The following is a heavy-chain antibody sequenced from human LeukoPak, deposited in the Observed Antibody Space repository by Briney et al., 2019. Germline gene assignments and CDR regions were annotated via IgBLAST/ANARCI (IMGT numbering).Heavy chain of an antibody. D-gene: IGHD3-10*01. J-gene: IGHJ6*03. CDR1: GFTFSSYG. V-gene: IGHV3-30*02. CDR2: IRYDGSNE. Sequence: GGSLRLSCAASGFTFSSYGMHWVRQAPGKGLEWVSFIRYDGSNEYYADSVRGRFTISRDNAKNSLYLQMNSLRAEDTAVYYCARSITMIRGVIITPEFYYYYYMDVWGKGTTVTVSS. CDR3: ARSITMIRGVIITPEFYYYYYMDV.